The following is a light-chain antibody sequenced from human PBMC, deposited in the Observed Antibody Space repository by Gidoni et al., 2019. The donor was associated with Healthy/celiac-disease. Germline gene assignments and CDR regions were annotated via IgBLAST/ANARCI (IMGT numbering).Light chain of an antibody. CDR1: QCVSIN. CDR3: QQYNNWRLT. V-gene: IGKV3-15*01. Sequence: EIVMTQSPATLSVSPGERATLSCRASQCVSINLAWYQQKPGQAPRLLIYGASTRATGIPARFSGSGSGTEFTLTISSLQSEEFAVYYCQQYNNWRLTFGGGTKVEIK. CDR2: GAS. J-gene: IGKJ4*01.